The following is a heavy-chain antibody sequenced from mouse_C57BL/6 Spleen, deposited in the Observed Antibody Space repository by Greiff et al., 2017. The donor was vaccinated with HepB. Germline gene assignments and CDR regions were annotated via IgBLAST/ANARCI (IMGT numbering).Heavy chain of an antibody. J-gene: IGHJ3*01. Sequence: VQLQQSGAELVRPGSSVKLSCKASGYTFTSYWMHWVKQRPIQGLEWIGNIDPSDSETHYNQKFKDKATLTVDKSSSTAYMQLSSLTSEDSAVYYWARNYYDYDAWVAYWGQGTLVTVSA. CDR2: IDPSDSET. CDR3: ARNYYDYDAWVAY. CDR1: GYTFTSYW. D-gene: IGHD2-4*01. V-gene: IGHV1-52*01.